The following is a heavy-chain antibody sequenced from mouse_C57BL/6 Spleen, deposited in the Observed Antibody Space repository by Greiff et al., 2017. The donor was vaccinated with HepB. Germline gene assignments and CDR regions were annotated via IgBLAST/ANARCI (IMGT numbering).Heavy chain of an antibody. D-gene: IGHD1-1*01. J-gene: IGHJ2*01. CDR3: ARKHGSRLFDY. V-gene: IGHV1-80*01. CDR1: GYAFSSYW. CDR2: IYPGDGDT. Sequence: VQLQQSGAELVKPGASVKISCKASGYAFSSYWMNWVKQRPGKGLEWIGQIYPGDGDTNYNGKFKGKATLTAAKSSSTAYMQLNSLTSEDSAVHCCARKHGSRLFDYWGQGTTLTVSS.